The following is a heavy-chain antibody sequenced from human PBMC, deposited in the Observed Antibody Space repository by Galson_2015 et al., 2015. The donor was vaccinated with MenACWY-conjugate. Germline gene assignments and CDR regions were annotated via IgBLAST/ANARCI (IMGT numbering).Heavy chain of an antibody. CDR1: DFTFGIAW. D-gene: IGHD3-3*01. Sequence: SLRLSCAASDFTFGIAWMNWVRQVPGKGLEWVGRINSRNDGGTTDYAAPVKGRFTISRDDSKNTLYLQMNSLKSEDTAVYYCSTWLLPSGYNYYMDVWGKGTPVTVSS. CDR3: STWLLPSGYNYYMDV. CDR2: INSRNDGGTT. V-gene: IGHV3-15*07. J-gene: IGHJ6*03.